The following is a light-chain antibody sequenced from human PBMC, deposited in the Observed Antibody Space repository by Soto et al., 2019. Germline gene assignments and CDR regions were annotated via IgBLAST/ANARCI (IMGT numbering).Light chain of an antibody. CDR3: CSYAGSSTFFYV. Sequence: QSALTRPASVSGSPGQSITISCTGTSSDVGSYNLVSWYQQHPGKAPKRMIYEGSKRPSGVSNRSSGSKSGNTASLTISGLQAEAEADYYCCSYAGSSTFFYVLGTGTKGTVL. CDR1: SSDVGSYNL. J-gene: IGLJ1*01. CDR2: EGS. V-gene: IGLV2-23*03.